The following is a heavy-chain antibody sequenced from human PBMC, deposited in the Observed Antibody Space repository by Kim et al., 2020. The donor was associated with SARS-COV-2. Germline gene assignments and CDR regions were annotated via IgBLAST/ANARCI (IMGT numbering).Heavy chain of an antibody. V-gene: IGHV1-3*01. CDR3: ARLASGSLDY. D-gene: IGHD1-26*01. CDR2: INVGNGNT. J-gene: IGHJ4*02. CDR1: GYTFTSYT. Sequence: ASVKVSCKASGYTFTSYTIHWVCQAPGQRLEWMGWINVGNGNTKNSQKFQGRVTITRDTSASTAYMEVSSLSSEDTAVYYCARLASGSLDYWGQGTLVTVSS.